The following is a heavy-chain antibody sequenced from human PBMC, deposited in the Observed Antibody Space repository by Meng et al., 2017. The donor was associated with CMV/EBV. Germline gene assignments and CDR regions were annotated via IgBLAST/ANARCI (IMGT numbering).Heavy chain of an antibody. D-gene: IGHD2-2*01. Sequence: GSLRLSCTVSGGPIRSKSYYWGWIRQPPGKGLEWIGSIYYSGSTYYNPSLKSRVTISVDTSKNQFSLKLSSVTAADTAMYYCARQVDCSSASCYGWDWGQGTLVTVSS. CDR3: ARQVDCSSASCYGWD. J-gene: IGHJ1*01. CDR1: GGPIRSKSYY. CDR2: IYYSGST. V-gene: IGHV4-39*01.